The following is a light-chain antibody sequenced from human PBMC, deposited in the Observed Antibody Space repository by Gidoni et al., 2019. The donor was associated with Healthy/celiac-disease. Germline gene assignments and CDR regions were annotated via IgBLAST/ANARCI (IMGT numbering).Light chain of an antibody. CDR1: KLGDKY. V-gene: IGLV3-1*01. CDR3: QAWDSSTVV. Sequence: SYELTQPPSVSVSPGQTASITCSGDKLGDKYACWYQQKPGQSPVLVIYQDSKRPSGIPERSSGSNSGNTATLTISGTQAMDEADDYGQAWDSSTVVFGGGTKLTVL. J-gene: IGLJ2*01. CDR2: QDS.